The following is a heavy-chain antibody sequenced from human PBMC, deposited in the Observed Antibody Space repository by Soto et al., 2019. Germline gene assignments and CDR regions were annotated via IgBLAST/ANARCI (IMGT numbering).Heavy chain of an antibody. V-gene: IGHV3-23*01. Sequence: EVQLLESGGGLVQPGGSLRLSCAASGFTFSSYAMSWVRQAPGKGLEWVSAISGSGGSTYYADSVKGRFTISRDNSKNTLYLQMNSLRAEDTAVYYCATTRGSYYKKSDYWGQGTLVTVSS. CDR2: ISGSGGST. J-gene: IGHJ4*02. D-gene: IGHD3-10*01. CDR3: ATTRGSYYKKSDY. CDR1: GFTFSSYA.